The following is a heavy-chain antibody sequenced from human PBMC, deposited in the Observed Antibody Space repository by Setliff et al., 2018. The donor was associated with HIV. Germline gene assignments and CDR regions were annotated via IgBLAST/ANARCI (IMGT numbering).Heavy chain of an antibody. CDR3: ARGGTSSNWFDP. CDR1: GGSIRSSSYY. Sequence: PSETLSLTCILSGGSIRSSSYYWSWIRQPPGKGLQWICFIYNSEMINYNPSLKSRVSMSLDTSKNQFSLKLTSVTAADTAVYYCARGGTSSNWFDPWGQGTLVTVSS. J-gene: IGHJ5*02. CDR2: IYNSEMI. V-gene: IGHV4-61*01. D-gene: IGHD1-26*01.